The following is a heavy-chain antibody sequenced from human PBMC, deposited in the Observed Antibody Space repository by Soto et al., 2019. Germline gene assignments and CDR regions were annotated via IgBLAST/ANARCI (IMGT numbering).Heavy chain of an antibody. CDR3: ASPHPARDYGDYIGDYYYGMDV. J-gene: IGHJ6*02. CDR1: GGSISSSSYY. D-gene: IGHD4-17*01. V-gene: IGHV4-39*01. Sequence: QLQLQESGPGLVKPSETLSLTCTVSGGSISSSSYYWGWIRQPPGKGLEWIGSIYYSGSTYYNPSLKSRVTISVDTSTNQFSLKLSSVTAADTAVYYCASPHPARDYGDYIGDYYYGMDVWGQGTTVTVSS. CDR2: IYYSGST.